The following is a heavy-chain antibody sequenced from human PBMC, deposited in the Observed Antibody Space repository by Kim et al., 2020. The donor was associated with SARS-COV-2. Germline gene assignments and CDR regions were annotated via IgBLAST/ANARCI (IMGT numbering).Heavy chain of an antibody. D-gene: IGHD6-13*01. CDR3: ARRKLGARDAFDI. J-gene: IGHJ3*02. Sequence: GGSLRLSCAASGFTFSGYAMHCVRQAPGKGLAWVAVISYDGSNKYYADSVKGRFTISRDNSNSTLYLQMNSLRPEDTAVYYCARRKLGARDAFDIWGQGTMVTVSS. CDR1: GFTFSGYA. V-gene: IGHV3-30*04. CDR2: ISYDGSNK.